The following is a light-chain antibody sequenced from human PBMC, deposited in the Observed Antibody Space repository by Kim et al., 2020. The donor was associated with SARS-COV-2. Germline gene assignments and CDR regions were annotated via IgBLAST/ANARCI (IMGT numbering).Light chain of an antibody. CDR1: QSLRHSDGKSY. CDR2: EVL. Sequence: QPASISCMSSQSLRHSDGKSYLSWYLQKAGQPPQLLIYEVLNRFSVVPHRFSGSGSGPDFTLKIRRVEAGDVGLYYCMQSIQLFTFGQGTRLEIK. V-gene: IGKV2D-29*01. J-gene: IGKJ5*01. CDR3: MQSIQLFT.